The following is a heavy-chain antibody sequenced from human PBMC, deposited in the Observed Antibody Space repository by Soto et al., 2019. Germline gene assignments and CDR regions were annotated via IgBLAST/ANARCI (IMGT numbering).Heavy chain of an antibody. CDR1: GGSISSYY. D-gene: IGHD1-26*01. Sequence: SETLSLTCTVSGGSISSYYWSWIRQPPGKGLEWIGYIHYSGSTNYNPSLKSRVTISVDTSKNQFSLKLSSVTAADTAVYYCARDGIVGGNYGMDVWGQGTTVTVSS. J-gene: IGHJ6*02. CDR3: ARDGIVGGNYGMDV. V-gene: IGHV4-59*01. CDR2: IHYSGST.